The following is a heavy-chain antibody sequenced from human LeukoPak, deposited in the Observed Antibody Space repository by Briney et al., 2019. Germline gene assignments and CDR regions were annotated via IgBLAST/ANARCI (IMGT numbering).Heavy chain of an antibody. CDR2: IGYAGEI. Sequence: GGSLRLSCAASGVTFSSYDMHWVRQNTGKELKRVSFIGYAGEISYSESVKGRLITYREDDKKSLYLQTKTLRAGHASVYYSARAGSGPHYFDSWGQGTLVPVS. CDR1: GVTFSSYD. CDR3: ARAGSGPHYFDS. V-gene: IGHV3-13*01. J-gene: IGHJ4*02. D-gene: IGHD1-26*01.